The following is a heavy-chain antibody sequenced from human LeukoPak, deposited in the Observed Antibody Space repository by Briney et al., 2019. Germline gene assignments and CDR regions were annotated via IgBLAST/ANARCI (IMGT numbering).Heavy chain of an antibody. CDR3: ATPGGVPDY. CDR2: IYYSGST. J-gene: IGHJ4*02. D-gene: IGHD3-10*01. V-gene: IGHV4-39*01. Sequence: PSETLSLTCTDSGGSISSSSYYWGWIRQPPGKGLEWIGSIYYSGSTYYNPSLKSRVTISVDTSKNQFSLKLSSVTAADTAVYYCATPGGVPDYWGQGTLVTVSS. CDR1: GGSISSSSYY.